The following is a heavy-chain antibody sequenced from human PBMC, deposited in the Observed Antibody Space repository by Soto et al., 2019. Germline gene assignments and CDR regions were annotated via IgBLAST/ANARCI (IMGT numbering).Heavy chain of an antibody. CDR3: ARHRDMVRGFLTHPPYYYYMDV. J-gene: IGHJ6*03. CDR1: GGSISSYY. CDR2: IYYSGST. Sequence: SQTLSLTCTVSGGSISSYYWSWIRQPPGKGLEWIGYIYYSGSTNYNPSLKSRVTISVDTSKNQFSLKLSSVTAADTAVYYCARHRDMVRGFLTHPPYYYYMDVWGKGTTVTVSS. D-gene: IGHD3-10*01. V-gene: IGHV4-59*08.